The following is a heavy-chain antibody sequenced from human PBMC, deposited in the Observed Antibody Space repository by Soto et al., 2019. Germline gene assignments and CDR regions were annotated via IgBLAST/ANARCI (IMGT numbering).Heavy chain of an antibody. D-gene: IGHD2-2*01. CDR1: GFTFGDYA. J-gene: IGHJ6*02. Sequence: GGSLRLSCTASGFTFGDYAMSWFRQAPGKGLEWVGFIRSKAYGGTTEYAASVKGRFTISRDDSKSIAYLQMNSLKTEDTAVYYCTRSVVPAAIEVYYYYGMDVWGQGTTVTVSS. CDR3: TRSVVPAAIEVYYYYGMDV. CDR2: IRSKAYGGTT. V-gene: IGHV3-49*03.